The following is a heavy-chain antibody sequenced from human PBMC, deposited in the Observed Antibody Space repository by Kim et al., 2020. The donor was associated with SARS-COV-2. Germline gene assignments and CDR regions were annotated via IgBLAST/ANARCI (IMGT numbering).Heavy chain of an antibody. CDR3: ARGLAVTNHGVNY. J-gene: IGHJ4*02. V-gene: IGHV4-34*01. D-gene: IGHD6-19*01. Sequence: SETLSLTCAVYGGSFSGYYWSWIRQTPGMGLEWVGEINHSGSTTYNPSLKSRVTISVDTSKNHFSLKLTSVTAADTAVYYCARGLAVTNHGVNYWGQGTLVTVSS. CDR1: GGSFSGYY. CDR2: INHSGST.